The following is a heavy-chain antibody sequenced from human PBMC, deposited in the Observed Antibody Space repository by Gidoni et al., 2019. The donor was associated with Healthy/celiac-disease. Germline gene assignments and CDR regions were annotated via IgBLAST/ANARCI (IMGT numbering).Heavy chain of an antibody. V-gene: IGHV4-31*03. Sequence: QVQLQESGPGLVKPSQTLSLTCTVSGGSISRGGYYWSWIRQHPGKGLEWIGYIYYSGSTYYNPSLKSRVTISVDTSKNQFSLKLSSVTAADTAVYYCARGLRFLVLEPGYFDYWGQGTLVTVSS. CDR3: ARGLRFLVLEPGYFDY. D-gene: IGHD3-3*01. CDR1: GGSISRGGYY. CDR2: IYYSGST. J-gene: IGHJ4*02.